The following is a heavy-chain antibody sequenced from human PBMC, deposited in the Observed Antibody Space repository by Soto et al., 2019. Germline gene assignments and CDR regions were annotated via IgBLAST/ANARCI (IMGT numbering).Heavy chain of an antibody. J-gene: IGHJ3*02. Sequence: ASVKVSCKASGYTFTSYGISWVRQAPGQVLEWMGWISAYNGNTNYAQKLQGRVTMTTDTSTSTAYMELRSLRSDDTAVYYCARVGLVVITSGAFDIWGQGTMVTVSS. V-gene: IGHV1-18*01. CDR2: ISAYNGNT. CDR3: ARVGLVVITSGAFDI. CDR1: GYTFTSYG. D-gene: IGHD3-22*01.